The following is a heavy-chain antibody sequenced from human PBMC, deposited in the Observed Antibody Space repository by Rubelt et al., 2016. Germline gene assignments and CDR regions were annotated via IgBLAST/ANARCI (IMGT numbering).Heavy chain of an antibody. Sequence: QAPGKGLEWVSYLDANGDTRYPDSVRGRFTISRDAAKNSLFLQMSSLRDDDTAVYYCAKWKMAVADRGFDDWGQGTLVTVSS. J-gene: IGHJ4*02. CDR2: LDANGDTR. V-gene: IGHV3-48*02. D-gene: IGHD6-19*01. CDR3: AKWKMAVADRGFDD.